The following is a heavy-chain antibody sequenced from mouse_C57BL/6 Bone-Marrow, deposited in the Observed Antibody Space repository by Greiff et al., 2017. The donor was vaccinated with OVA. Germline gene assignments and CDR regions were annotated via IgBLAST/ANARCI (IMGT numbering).Heavy chain of an antibody. D-gene: IGHD3-2*02. CDR2: IYPGSGST. Sequence: QVHVKQPGAELVKPGASVKMSCKASGYTFTSYWITWVKQRPGQGLEWIGDIYPGSGSTNYNEKFKSKATLTVDTSSSTAYMQLSSLTSEDSAVYYCARELRLRSIAYWGQGTLVTVSA. J-gene: IGHJ3*01. V-gene: IGHV1-55*01. CDR3: ARELRLRSIAY. CDR1: GYTFTSYW.